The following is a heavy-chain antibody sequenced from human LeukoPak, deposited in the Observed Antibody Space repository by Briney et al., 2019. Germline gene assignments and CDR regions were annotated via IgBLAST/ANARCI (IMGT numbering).Heavy chain of an antibody. CDR2: IIPILGIA. Sequence: SVKVFCKASGGTFSSYAISWVRQAPGQGLEWMGRIIPILGIANYAQKFQGRVTITRNASISTAYMELSSLRSEDTAVYYCARGLYYYGSGSYYNFDYWGQGTLVTVSS. V-gene: IGHV1-69*04. D-gene: IGHD3-10*01. J-gene: IGHJ4*02. CDR3: ARGLYYYGSGSYYNFDY. CDR1: GGTFSSYA.